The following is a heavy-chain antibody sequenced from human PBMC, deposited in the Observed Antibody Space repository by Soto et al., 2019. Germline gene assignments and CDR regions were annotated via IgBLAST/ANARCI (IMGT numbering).Heavy chain of an antibody. D-gene: IGHD1-26*01. Sequence: PSETLSLTCAVFGVPFSGYYWRWIRQPPGKGLEWIGEINHSGSTNYNPSLKSRVTISVDTSKNQFSLKLSSVTAADTAVYYCARASLGFFSGSYNWFDPWGQGTLVTVSS. CDR2: INHSGST. J-gene: IGHJ5*02. CDR1: GVPFSGYY. CDR3: ARASLGFFSGSYNWFDP. V-gene: IGHV4-34*01.